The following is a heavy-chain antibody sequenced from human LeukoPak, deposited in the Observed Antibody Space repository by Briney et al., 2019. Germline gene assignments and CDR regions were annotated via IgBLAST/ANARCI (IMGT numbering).Heavy chain of an antibody. CDR1: GVTISSYS. J-gene: IGHJ4*02. D-gene: IGHD3-22*01. CDR2: IYYSGST. CDR3: ARYRYDSSGVALYYFDY. V-gene: IGHV4-59*01. Sequence: PWESLSLTCTVSGVTISSYSWSWIRQPPGKGLEWIGYIYYSGSTNYNPSLKSRVTISVDTSKNQFSLKLSSVTAADTAVYYCARYRYDSSGVALYYFDYWGQGTLVTVSS.